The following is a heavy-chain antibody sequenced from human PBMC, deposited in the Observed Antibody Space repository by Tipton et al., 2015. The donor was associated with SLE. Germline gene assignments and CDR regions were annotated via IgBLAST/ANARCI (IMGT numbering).Heavy chain of an antibody. J-gene: IGHJ4*02. Sequence: QLVQSGAEVKKPGASVKVSCKASGYTFTSYDINWVRQATGQGLEWMGWMNPNSGNTGYAQKFQGRVTLTRNTSISTSYMELSSLRSEDTAVYYCASPHVPRVSYGLDYWGQGTLVTVSS. V-gene: IGHV1-8*01. CDR2: MNPNSGNT. CDR1: GYTFTSYD. CDR3: ASPHVPRVSYGLDY. D-gene: IGHD1-26*01.